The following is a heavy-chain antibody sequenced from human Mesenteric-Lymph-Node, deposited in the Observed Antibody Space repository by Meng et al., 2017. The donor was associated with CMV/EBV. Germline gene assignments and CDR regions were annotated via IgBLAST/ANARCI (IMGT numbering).Heavy chain of an antibody. Sequence: GESLKISCAASGFTFSDAWISWVRQAPGKGLECVGRIKSKTDGGTRDYTAPVKGRFTISRDDSKNTVYVQMDGLKIEDTAVYYCAAGVGRSDFDYWGQGTLVTVSS. CDR2: IKSKTDGGTR. CDR3: AAGVGRSDFDY. CDR1: GFTFSDAW. V-gene: IGHV3-15*01. J-gene: IGHJ4*02.